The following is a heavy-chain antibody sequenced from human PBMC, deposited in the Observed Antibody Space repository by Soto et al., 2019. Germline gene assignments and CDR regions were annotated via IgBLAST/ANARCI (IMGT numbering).Heavy chain of an antibody. D-gene: IGHD3-10*01. CDR3: ASEVLYGSGSDFGWFDP. J-gene: IGHJ5*02. CDR2: IYYSGST. V-gene: IGHV4-59*01. CDR1: GGSISSYY. Sequence: QVQLQESGPGLVKPSETLSLTCTVSGGSISSYYWSWIRQPPGKGLEWIGYIYYSGSTNYNPSLNSRFPISVDTTRHQFSPKLSSVTAADTAVYYCASEVLYGSGSDFGWFDPWGQGTLVTVSS.